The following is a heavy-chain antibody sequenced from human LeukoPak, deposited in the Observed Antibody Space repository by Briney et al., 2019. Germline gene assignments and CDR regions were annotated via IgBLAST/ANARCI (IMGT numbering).Heavy chain of an antibody. CDR3: ARGGVRGDNWFDP. Sequence: SETLSLTCAVYGGSFSGYYWSWIRQPPGKGLEWIGEINHSGSTNYNPSLKSRVTISVDTSKNQFSRKLSSVTAADTAVYYCARGGVRGDNWFDPWGQGTLVTVSS. D-gene: IGHD3-10*01. J-gene: IGHJ5*02. CDR2: INHSGST. V-gene: IGHV4-34*01. CDR1: GGSFSGYY.